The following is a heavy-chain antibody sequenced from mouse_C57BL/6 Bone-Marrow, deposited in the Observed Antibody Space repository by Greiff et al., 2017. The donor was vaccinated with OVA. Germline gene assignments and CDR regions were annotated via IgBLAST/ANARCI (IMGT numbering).Heavy chain of an antibody. CDR1: GYTFTDYE. CDR2: IDPETGGT. V-gene: IGHV1-15*01. CDR3: TRPRWLLPYYFDY. Sequence: QVQLQQSGAELVRPGASVTLSCKASGYTFTDYEMHWVKQTPVHGLEWIGAIDPETGGTAYNQKFKGKAILTADKSSSTAYMELRSLTSEDSAVYYCTRPRWLLPYYFDYWGQGTTLTVSS. D-gene: IGHD2-3*01. J-gene: IGHJ2*01.